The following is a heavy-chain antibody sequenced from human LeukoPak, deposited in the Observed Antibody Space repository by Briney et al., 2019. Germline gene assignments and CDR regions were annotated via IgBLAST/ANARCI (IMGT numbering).Heavy chain of an antibody. V-gene: IGHV4-4*07. D-gene: IGHD3-22*01. CDR2: IYTSGST. J-gene: IGHJ4*02. Sequence: PSETLSLTCTVSGGSISSYYRSWIRQPAGKGLEWIGRIYTSGSTNYNPSLKSRVTISVDKSKNQFSLKLSSVTAADTAVYYCARDRRDSSGCQFDYWGQGTLVTVSS. CDR3: ARDRRDSSGCQFDY. CDR1: GGSISSYY.